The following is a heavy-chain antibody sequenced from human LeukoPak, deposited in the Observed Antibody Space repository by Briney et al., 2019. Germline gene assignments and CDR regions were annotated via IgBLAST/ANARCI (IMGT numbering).Heavy chain of an antibody. J-gene: IGHJ6*03. CDR3: ARNYDTQNYYYYYMDV. CDR1: GGTFSSYA. D-gene: IGHD3-22*01. CDR2: IIPIFGTA. V-gene: IGHV1-69*13. Sequence: SVKVSCKASGGTFSSYAISWVRQAPGQGLEWMGGIIPIFGTANYAQKFQGRGTITADESTSTAYMELSSLRSEDTAVYYCARNYDTQNYYYYYMDVWGKGTTVTISS.